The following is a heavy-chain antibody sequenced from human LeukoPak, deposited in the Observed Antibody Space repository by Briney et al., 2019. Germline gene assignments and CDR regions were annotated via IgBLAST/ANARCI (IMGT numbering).Heavy chain of an antibody. Sequence: GGSLRLPCAASGFTFSNAWMSWVRQAPGKGLEWVGRIKSKTDGGTTDYAAPVKGRFTISRDDSKNTLYLQMNSLKTEDTAVYYCTTVFNWNYAFDPWGQGTLVTVSS. J-gene: IGHJ5*02. CDR1: GFTFSNAW. CDR3: TTVFNWNYAFDP. D-gene: IGHD1-7*01. CDR2: IKSKTDGGTT. V-gene: IGHV3-15*01.